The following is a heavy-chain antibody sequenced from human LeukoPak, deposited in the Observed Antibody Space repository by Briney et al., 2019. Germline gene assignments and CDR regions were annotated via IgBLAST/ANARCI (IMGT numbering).Heavy chain of an antibody. J-gene: IGHJ5*02. CDR3: ARGQATVTTLPPFDP. D-gene: IGHD4-17*01. Sequence: GGSLRLSCAASGFTFRSSWIHWVRQVPGKGLVWVSRINSDGSTTNYADSVKGRFTISRDNAKNTLYLQMDSLRADDTAVYYCARGQATVTTLPPFDPWGQGTLVTVSS. V-gene: IGHV3-74*01. CDR2: INSDGSTT. CDR1: GFTFRSSW.